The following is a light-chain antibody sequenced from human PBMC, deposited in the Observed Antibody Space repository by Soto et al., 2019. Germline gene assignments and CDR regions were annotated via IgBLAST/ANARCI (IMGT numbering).Light chain of an antibody. Sequence: DIQMTQSPSTLSASVGDRVTIACRASQSISSWLAVYQQKPGKAPKLLIYDASSLESGVPSRFSGRGSGTEFTLTISSLQPDDFATYYCQQYNSYSRTFGQGTKVEIK. CDR2: DAS. CDR3: QQYNSYSRT. CDR1: QSISSW. V-gene: IGKV1-5*01. J-gene: IGKJ1*01.